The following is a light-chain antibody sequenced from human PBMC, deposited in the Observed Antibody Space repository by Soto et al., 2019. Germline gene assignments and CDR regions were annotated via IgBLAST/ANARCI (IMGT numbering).Light chain of an antibody. CDR3: QQSDTLPAT. CDR1: QDIRSW. Sequence: DIQMTQSPSSVSASVGDRVTITCRASQDIRSWLAWYQQRPGKAPKLLISAASSLQSAVPSRFSGSGSGTDFTLTISSLQPDDFATYYCQQSDTLPATFGGGTKVEIK. V-gene: IGKV1D-12*01. CDR2: AAS. J-gene: IGKJ4*01.